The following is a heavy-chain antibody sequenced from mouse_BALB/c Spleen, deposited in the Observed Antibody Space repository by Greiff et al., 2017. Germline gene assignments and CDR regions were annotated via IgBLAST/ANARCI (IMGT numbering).Heavy chain of an antibody. D-gene: IGHD4-1*02. CDR3: ARNLNWERAMDY. CDR2: IWGGGST. Sequence: VMLVESGPGLVAPSQSLSITCTVSGFSLSRYSVHWVRQPPGKGLEWLGMIWGGGSTDYNSALKSRLSISKDNSKSQVFLKMNSLQTDDTAMYYCARNLNWERAMDYWGQGTSVTVSS. J-gene: IGHJ4*01. CDR1: GFSLSRYS. V-gene: IGHV2-6-4*01.